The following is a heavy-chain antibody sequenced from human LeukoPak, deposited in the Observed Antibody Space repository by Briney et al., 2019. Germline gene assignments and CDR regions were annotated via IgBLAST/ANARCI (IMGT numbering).Heavy chain of an antibody. D-gene: IGHD3-22*01. CDR1: GFTVSNSY. CDR3: ARDPPSNYYDSSGYYHGATIYYYGMDV. CDR2: ISYDGSNK. J-gene: IGHJ6*02. V-gene: IGHV3-30*03. Sequence: GGSLRLPCAASGFTVSNSYMSWVRQAPGKGLEWVTVISYDGSNKYYADSVKGRFSISRDNSKSTLYLQMNSLRAEDTAIYYCARDPPSNYYDSSGYYHGATIYYYGMDVWGQGTTVTVSS.